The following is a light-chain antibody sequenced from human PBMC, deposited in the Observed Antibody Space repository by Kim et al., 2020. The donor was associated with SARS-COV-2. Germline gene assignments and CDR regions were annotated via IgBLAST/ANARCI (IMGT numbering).Light chain of an antibody. Sequence: ALGQTVSITCRGDSLRSYYASGYQQQPGQAPVLVIYGKNNRPSGIPVRFSGSSSGNTASLTSTGAQAEDEADYYCNSRDSSGNHLVFGGGTQLTVL. CDR1: SLRSYY. CDR2: GKN. J-gene: IGLJ2*01. CDR3: NSRDSSGNHLV. V-gene: IGLV3-19*01.